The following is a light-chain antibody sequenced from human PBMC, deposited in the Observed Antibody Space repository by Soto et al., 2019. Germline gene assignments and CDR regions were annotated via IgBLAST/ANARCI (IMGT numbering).Light chain of an antibody. V-gene: IGKV1-39*01. Sequence: IQITQSPSSLSASVGDRVTITCRASQSISSYLNWYQQKPGKPPKLLIYAASSLQSGVPSRFSGSGSGTDFTLPISSLQPEDFATYYCQQSYSNPWTFGQGTKVDIK. J-gene: IGKJ1*01. CDR1: QSISSY. CDR2: AAS. CDR3: QQSYSNPWT.